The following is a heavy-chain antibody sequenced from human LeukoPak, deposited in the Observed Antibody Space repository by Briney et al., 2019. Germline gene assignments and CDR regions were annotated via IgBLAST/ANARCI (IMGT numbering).Heavy chain of an antibody. D-gene: IGHD5-18*01. CDR1: GFTFSDYY. J-gene: IGHJ4*02. V-gene: IGHV3-69-1*01. Sequence: MPGESLRLSCAASGFTFSDYYMNWVRQAPGKGLEWVSSISSSSTIYYADSVKGRFTISRDKAKNSLYLQMNSLRAEDTAVYYCARPRWIQLIDYWGQGTLVTVSS. CDR2: ISSSSTI. CDR3: ARPRWIQLIDY.